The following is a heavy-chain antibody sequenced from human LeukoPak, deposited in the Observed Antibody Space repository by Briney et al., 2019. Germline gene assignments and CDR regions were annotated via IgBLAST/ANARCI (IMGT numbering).Heavy chain of an antibody. J-gene: IGHJ3*02. Sequence: ASVKVSCKGSGGTFSSYVISWVRQAPGQGLEWMGGIIPIFGTANYAQKFQGRVTITADESTSTAYMELSSLRSEDTAVYYCARDLEKNWEGNAFDIWGQGTMVTVSS. V-gene: IGHV1-69*13. CDR1: GGTFSSYV. D-gene: IGHD7-27*01. CDR3: ARDLEKNWEGNAFDI. CDR2: IIPIFGTA.